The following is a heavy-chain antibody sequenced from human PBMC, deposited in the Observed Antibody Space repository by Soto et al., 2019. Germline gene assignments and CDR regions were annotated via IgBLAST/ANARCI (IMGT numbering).Heavy chain of an antibody. V-gene: IGHV5-51*01. CDR2: IYPGDSDT. CDR3: AGHKGPIRAFDI. J-gene: IGHJ3*02. Sequence: GGSLRLSCVASGLTFGSRAMSWVRQMPGKGLEWMGIIYPGDSDTRYSPSFQGQVTISADKSISTAYLQWSSLKASDTAMYYCAGHKGPIRAFDIWGQGTMVTVSS. CDR1: GLTFGSRA.